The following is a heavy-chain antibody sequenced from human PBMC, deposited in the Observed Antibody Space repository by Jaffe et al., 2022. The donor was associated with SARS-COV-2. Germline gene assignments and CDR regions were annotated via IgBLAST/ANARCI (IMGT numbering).Heavy chain of an antibody. Sequence: QVQLVESGGGVVQPGRSLRLSCAASGFTFSSYAMHWVRQAPGKGLEWVAVISYDGSNKYYADSVKGRFTISRDNSKNTLYLQMNSLRAEDTAVYYCARDNSGSYWGGGYFDYWGQGTLVTVSS. CDR3: ARDNSGSYWGGGYFDY. D-gene: IGHD1-26*01. V-gene: IGHV3-30-3*01. CDR2: ISYDGSNK. J-gene: IGHJ4*02. CDR1: GFTFSSYA.